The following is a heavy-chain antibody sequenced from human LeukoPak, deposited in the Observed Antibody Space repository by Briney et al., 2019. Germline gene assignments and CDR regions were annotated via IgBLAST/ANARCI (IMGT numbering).Heavy chain of an antibody. D-gene: IGHD1-26*01. CDR1: GGTFSSYA. CDR3: ARDLNRYHSGSYAY. J-gene: IGHJ4*02. CDR2: IIPIFGTA. V-gene: IGHV1-69*05. Sequence: SVKVSCKASGGTFSSYAISWVRQAPGQGLEWMGGIIPIFGTANYAQKFQGRVTITTDESTSTAYMELSSLRSDDTAVYYCARDLNRYHSGSYAYWGQGTLVTVSS.